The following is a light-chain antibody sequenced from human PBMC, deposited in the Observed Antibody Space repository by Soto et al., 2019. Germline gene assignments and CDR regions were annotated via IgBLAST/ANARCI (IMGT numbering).Light chain of an antibody. Sequence: EIVLTQSPGTLSLSPGERATLSCRASQSLASAYLAWYQHKPGQAPRPLIYGASTRATGIPDRFSGSGSGTDFTLTISRLEPEDFAVYYCQRYGITLWTFSQGTKVEIK. CDR2: GAS. J-gene: IGKJ1*01. CDR1: QSLASAY. CDR3: QRYGITLWT. V-gene: IGKV3-20*01.